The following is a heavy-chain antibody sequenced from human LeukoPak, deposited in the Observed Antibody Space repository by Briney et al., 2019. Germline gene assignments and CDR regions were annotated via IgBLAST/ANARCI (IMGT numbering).Heavy chain of an antibody. J-gene: IGHJ5*02. CDR1: GGSIKSPTSY. V-gene: IGHV4-61*01. Sequence: SETLSLTCSVSGGSIKSPTSYWSWIRQPPGTGLEWIGNVYYIGTTTYNKSLQSRVSFSIDTSNNHFSLEMVSVTADDTAVYYCARNTSSSPGFDPWAQGTLVTVSS. CDR3: ARNTSSSPGFDP. CDR2: VYYIGTT. D-gene: IGHD6-6*01.